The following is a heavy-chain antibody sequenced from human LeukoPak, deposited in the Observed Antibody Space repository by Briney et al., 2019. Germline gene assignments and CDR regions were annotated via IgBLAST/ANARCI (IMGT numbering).Heavy chain of an antibody. CDR2: ISAYNGNT. Sequence: ASVKVSCKASGYTFTSYGISWVRQAPGQGLEWMGWISAYNGNTNYAQKLQGRVTMTTDTSTSTAYMELRCLRSDDTAVYYCARVFGYSSRPQYYYYYYYMDVWGKGTTVTVSS. CDR3: ARVFGYSSRPQYYYYYYYMDV. D-gene: IGHD6-13*01. J-gene: IGHJ6*03. CDR1: GYTFTSYG. V-gene: IGHV1-18*01.